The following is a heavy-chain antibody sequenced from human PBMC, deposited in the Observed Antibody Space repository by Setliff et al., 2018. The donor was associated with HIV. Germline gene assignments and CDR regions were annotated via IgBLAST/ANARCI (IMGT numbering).Heavy chain of an antibody. V-gene: IGHV4-4*07. J-gene: IGHJ4*02. CDR2: IYVSGKT. Sequence: SETLSLTCTVSGVSIDQNYWSWVRQPAGKGLEWIGRIYVSGKTNYNPSLKSRVTMSVDASKSQFSLKLTSVTAADTAFYYCARGRRGYNFRLDYWGPGTLVTVSS. CDR3: ARGRRGYNFRLDY. CDR1: GVSIDQNY. D-gene: IGHD3-22*01.